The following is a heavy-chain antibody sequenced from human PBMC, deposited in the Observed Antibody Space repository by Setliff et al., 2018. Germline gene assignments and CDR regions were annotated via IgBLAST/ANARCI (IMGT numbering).Heavy chain of an antibody. CDR1: GFTFNNYT. CDR2: ISGAGNYI. CDR3: ARSPANGGHDAFDV. Sequence: GGSLRLSCAASGFTFNNYTMSWVRQAPGKGLEWVSAISGAGNYINYIDSVKGRFTISRDNAKNSLYLQMNSLGAEDTAVYFCARSPANGGHDAFDVWGQGTMVTVSS. J-gene: IGHJ3*01. D-gene: IGHD6-25*01. V-gene: IGHV3-21*06.